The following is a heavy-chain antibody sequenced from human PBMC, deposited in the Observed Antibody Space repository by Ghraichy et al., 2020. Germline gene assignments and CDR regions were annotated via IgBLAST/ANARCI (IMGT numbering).Heavy chain of an antibody. J-gene: IGHJ5*02. Sequence: AGSLRLSCEASGFTFNSFWMHWVRQAPGKGLVWVSRINNDGSGTNYADSVKGRFTVSRDNAKNTLYLQMNSLRTEDTAVYYCARDRPGYCSTSSCSYYFAPCGQGTLVTVSS. V-gene: IGHV3-74*01. CDR2: INNDGSGT. CDR1: GFTFNSFW. D-gene: IGHD2-2*01. CDR3: ARDRPGYCSTSSCSYYFAP.